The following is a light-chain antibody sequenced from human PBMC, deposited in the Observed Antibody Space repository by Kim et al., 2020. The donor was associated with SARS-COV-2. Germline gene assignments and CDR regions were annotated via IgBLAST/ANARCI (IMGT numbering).Light chain of an antibody. V-gene: IGKV3-15*01. CDR1: HSVSSN. CDR3: QQYHNWPPYS. Sequence: VSPGEGASLSCRASHSVSSNLAWLQQKPGQAPRLLIYDATTRAIGIPTRFRGSGSGTEFTLTISSLQSEDFAVYYCQQYHNWPPYSFGQGTKLEI. CDR2: DAT. J-gene: IGKJ2*03.